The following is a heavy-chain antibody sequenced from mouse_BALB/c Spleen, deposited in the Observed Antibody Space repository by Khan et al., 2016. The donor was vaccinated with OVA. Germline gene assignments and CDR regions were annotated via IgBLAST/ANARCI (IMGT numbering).Heavy chain of an antibody. Sequence: EVQLQESGPGLVKPSQSLSLTCTVTSYSITTDYAWNWIRQFPGNKLEWMGFISYSGNTKYNPSLKSRISISRDTSTNQFFLQLKSVTTEDTARYYCARVYGGDFDYWGQGTTLTVSS. CDR3: ARVYGGDFDY. CDR1: SYSITTDYA. V-gene: IGHV3-2*02. CDR2: ISYSGNT. J-gene: IGHJ2*01. D-gene: IGHD1-1*01.